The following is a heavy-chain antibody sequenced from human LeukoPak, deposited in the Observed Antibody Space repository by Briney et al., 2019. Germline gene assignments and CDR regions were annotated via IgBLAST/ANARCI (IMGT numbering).Heavy chain of an antibody. V-gene: IGHV3-13*01. J-gene: IGHJ4*02. CDR2: IGTAGDT. D-gene: IGHD3-10*01. Sequence: GGSLRLSCAASGFTFSSYDMHWVRQATGKGLEWVSAIGTAGDTYYPGSVEGRFTISRENAKNSLYLQMNSLRAGDTAVYYCARAMGYGSGSYSLDYWGQGTLVTVSS. CDR3: ARAMGYGSGSYSLDY. CDR1: GFTFSSYD.